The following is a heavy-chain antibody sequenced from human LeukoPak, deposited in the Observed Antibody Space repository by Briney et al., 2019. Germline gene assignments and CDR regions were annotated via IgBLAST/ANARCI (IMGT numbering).Heavy chain of an antibody. D-gene: IGHD1-26*01. CDR3: ARYYRNGPLDY. V-gene: IGHV4-39*01. CDR1: GGSISSSTCY. CDR2: IYYGGST. J-gene: IGHJ4*02. Sequence: SETPSLTCTVSGGSISSSTCYWGWIRQPPGKGLEWIGNIYYGGSTYYNPSLKSRVTISVDTSKNQFSLKLSSVTAADTAVFYCARYYRNGPLDYWGQGTLVTVSS.